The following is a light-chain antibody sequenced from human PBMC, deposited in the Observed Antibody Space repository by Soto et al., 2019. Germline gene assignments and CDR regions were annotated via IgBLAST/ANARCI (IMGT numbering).Light chain of an antibody. CDR2: GAS. J-gene: IGKJ5*01. CDR3: QQYSGSPIT. Sequence: EIVLTQSPGTLSLSPGERATLSCRASQSVSSSYLAWYQQKPGQAPRLLIYGASSRATGIPDRLSGSGSGTDFTLTISRLEPEDFAVYYCQQYSGSPITFGQGTRLEIK. CDR1: QSVSSSY. V-gene: IGKV3-20*01.